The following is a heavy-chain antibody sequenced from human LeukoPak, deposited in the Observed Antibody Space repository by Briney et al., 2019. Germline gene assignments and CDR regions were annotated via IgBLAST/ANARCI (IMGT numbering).Heavy chain of an antibody. D-gene: IGHD7-27*01. V-gene: IGHV4-61*01. CDR3: ARDPGARRGYYFDY. J-gene: IGHJ4*02. CDR1: GGSVSSDSYF. CDR2: IYYSGST. Sequence: SGTLSLTCTASGGSVSSDSYFWSWIRQPPGRGLEWIGYIYYSGSTNYNPSLKSRVTISVDTSKNQFSLKLSSVTAADTAVYYCARDPGARRGYYFDYWGQGTLVTVSS.